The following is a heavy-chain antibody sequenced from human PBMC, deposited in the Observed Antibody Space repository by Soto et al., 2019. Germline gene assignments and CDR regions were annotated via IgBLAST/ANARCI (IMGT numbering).Heavy chain of an antibody. J-gene: IGHJ2*01. V-gene: IGHV3-30*18. Sequence: QVQLMESGGGVVQPGRSLRLSCAASGFTFNTYAMHWVRQAPGKGLEWVAVITPDGTEQYYADSVKGRFTISRDNSKNTLYLQMNGLGLEDMSIYHCAKRGILGAQGMAYFDLWGRGTLVTVSS. CDR1: GFTFNTYA. D-gene: IGHD1-26*01. CDR3: AKRGILGAQGMAYFDL. CDR2: ITPDGTEQ.